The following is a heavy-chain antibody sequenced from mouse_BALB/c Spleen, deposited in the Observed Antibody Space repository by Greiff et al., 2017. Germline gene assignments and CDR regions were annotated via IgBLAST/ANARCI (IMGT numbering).Heavy chain of an antibody. V-gene: IGHV3-2*02. Sequence: EVKLKESGPGLVKPSQSLSLTCTVTGYSITSDYAWNWIRQFPGNKLEWMGYISYSGSTSYNPSLKSRISITRDTSKNQFFLQLNSVTTEDTATYYCAGLRRYYAMDYWGQGTSVTVSS. CDR3: AGLRRYYAMDY. J-gene: IGHJ4*01. D-gene: IGHD2-12*01. CDR2: ISYSGST. CDR1: GYSITSDYA.